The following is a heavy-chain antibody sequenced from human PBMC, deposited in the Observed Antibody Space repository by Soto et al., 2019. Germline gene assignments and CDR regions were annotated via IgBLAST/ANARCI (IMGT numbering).Heavy chain of an antibody. D-gene: IGHD3-3*01. CDR1: GFTFSSYG. CDR3: AKVEWLLWGLFDY. V-gene: IGHV3-30*18. CDR2: ISYDGSNK. Sequence: WGSLRLSCAASGFTFSSYGMHWVRQAPGKGLEWVAVISYDGSNKYYADSVKGRFTISRDNSKNTLYLQMNSLRAEDTAVYYCAKVEWLLWGLFDYRGQGTLFTVSS. J-gene: IGHJ4*02.